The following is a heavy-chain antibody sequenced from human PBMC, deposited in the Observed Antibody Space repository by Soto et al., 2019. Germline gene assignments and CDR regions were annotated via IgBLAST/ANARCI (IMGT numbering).Heavy chain of an antibody. CDR2: SFHSGTT. Sequence: SETLSLTCAVSGGSISSGGYFWSWVRQPPGEGLEWIGYSFHSGTTSYNPPLKSRVIISVDRSKNQFSLKLSSVTTADTAVYYCARGDAGYYGMDVWGQGTTVTVSS. V-gene: IGHV4-30-2*01. J-gene: IGHJ6*02. CDR3: ARGDAGYYGMDV. CDR1: GGSISSGGYF.